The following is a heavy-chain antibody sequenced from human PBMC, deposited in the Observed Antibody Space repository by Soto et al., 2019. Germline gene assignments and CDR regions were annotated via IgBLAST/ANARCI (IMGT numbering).Heavy chain of an antibody. J-gene: IGHJ6*02. CDR2: IYHSGST. CDR3: ASPSYMGGFRDCYYYGMDV. CDR1: GYSISSGYY. V-gene: IGHV4-38-2*01. D-gene: IGHD3-16*01. Sequence: SETLSLTCAVSGYSISSGYYWGWIRQPPGKGLEWIGSIYHSGSTYYNPSLKSRVTISVDTSKNQFSLKLSSVTAADTAVYYCASPSYMGGFRDCYYYGMDVWGQGTTVTVSS.